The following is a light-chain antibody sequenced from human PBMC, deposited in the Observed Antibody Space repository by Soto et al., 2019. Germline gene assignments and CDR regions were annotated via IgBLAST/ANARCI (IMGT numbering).Light chain of an antibody. CDR2: DVT. CDR3: SSYTTSNTPLYV. Sequence: QSVLTQPRSVSGSPGQSVTISCTGTSSDIGDYDYVSWYQHHAGKTPKLMIYDVTKRPSGVPDRFSGSKSGSTASLTISGLQAEDEAHYYCSSYTTSNTPLYVFGTGTKVTVL. CDR1: SSDIGDYDY. V-gene: IGLV2-11*01. J-gene: IGLJ1*01.